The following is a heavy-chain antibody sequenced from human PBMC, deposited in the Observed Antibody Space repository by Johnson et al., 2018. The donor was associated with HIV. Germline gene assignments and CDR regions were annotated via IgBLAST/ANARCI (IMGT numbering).Heavy chain of an antibody. V-gene: IGHV3-23*04. CDR3: ARGITARGTFDI. Sequence: VQLVESAGGVVHPGRSLRLSCAASGFTFSSYAMSWVRQAPGKGLEWVSAISGSGGSPSYPASVKGRFPISRANSKNTLYLQMNSLRAEDTAVYYCARGITARGTFDIWGQGTMVTVSS. CDR1: GFTFSSYA. J-gene: IGHJ3*02. CDR2: ISGSGGSP. D-gene: IGHD1-14*01.